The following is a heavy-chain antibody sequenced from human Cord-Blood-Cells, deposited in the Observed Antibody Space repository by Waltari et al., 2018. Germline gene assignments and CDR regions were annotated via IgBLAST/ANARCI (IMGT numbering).Heavy chain of an antibody. V-gene: IGHV4-34*01. J-gene: IGHJ5*02. Sequence: QVQLQQWGAGLLKPSETLSLTCAVYGGSFSGYYWSWIRQPPGKGLGWFGEIKHSGIANYTPSPRSRVTISVDTSKNQFSLKLGAVTAADTAVYYCAREGESIAAPNWFDPWGQGTLVTVSS. D-gene: IGHD6-6*01. CDR1: GGSFSGYY. CDR2: IKHSGIA. CDR3: AREGESIAAPNWFDP.